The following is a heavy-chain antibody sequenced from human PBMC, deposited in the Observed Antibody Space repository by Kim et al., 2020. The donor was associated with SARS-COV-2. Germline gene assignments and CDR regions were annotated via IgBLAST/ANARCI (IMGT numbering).Heavy chain of an antibody. CDR1: GGSISPFY. J-gene: IGHJ4*02. Sequence: SETLSLTCTVSGGSISPFYWSWIRQPPGKELEWIGYIYYSGSTNYNPSLKSRVTISVDTSKNQFSLTLSSVTAADTAVYYCARVRVAVAGLDYWGQGTLVTVSS. CDR3: ARVRVAVAGLDY. V-gene: IGHV4-59*01. D-gene: IGHD6-19*01. CDR2: IYYSGST.